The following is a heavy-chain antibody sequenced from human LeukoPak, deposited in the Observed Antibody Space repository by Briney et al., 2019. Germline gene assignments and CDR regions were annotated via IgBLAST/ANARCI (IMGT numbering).Heavy chain of an antibody. CDR3: ARLNLGYGYFLEATKRDY. CDR2: ISYDVGSNT. Sequence: GGSLRLSCAASGXTFSKYPVHWVRQAPGKGLEWVAVISYDVGSNTYYADSVKGRFTISRDNSKNTLYLQMNSLRAEDTAVYYCARLNLGYGYFLEATKRDYWGQGTLVTVSS. J-gene: IGHJ4*02. V-gene: IGHV3-30-3*01. CDR1: GXTFSKYP. D-gene: IGHD5-18*01.